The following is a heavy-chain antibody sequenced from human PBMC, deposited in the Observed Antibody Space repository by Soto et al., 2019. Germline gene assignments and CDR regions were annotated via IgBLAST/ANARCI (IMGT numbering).Heavy chain of an antibody. J-gene: IGHJ3*02. CDR3: ARDLFPTYYYDSSGYYGGLHDAFDI. Sequence: ASVKVSCKASGYTFTSYGISWVRQAPGQGLEWMGWISAYNGNTNYAQKLQGRVTMTTDTSTSTAYMELRSLRSDDTAVYYCARDLFPTYYYDSSGYYGGLHDAFDIWGQGTMVTV. V-gene: IGHV1-18*01. D-gene: IGHD3-22*01. CDR1: GYTFTSYG. CDR2: ISAYNGNT.